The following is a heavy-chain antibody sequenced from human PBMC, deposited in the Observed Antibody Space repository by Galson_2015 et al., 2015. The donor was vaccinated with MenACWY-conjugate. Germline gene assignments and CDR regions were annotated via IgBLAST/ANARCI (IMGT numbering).Heavy chain of an antibody. CDR1: GDSVSSDSAA. Sequence: CAISGDSVSSDSAAWNWIRQSPSRGLEWLGRTYYRSKWYNDYAVSVKSRITTNPDTSKNQFSLQLNSVTPEDTAVYYCARGVAVAYLSGWFDPWGQGTLVTVSS. J-gene: IGHJ5*02. D-gene: IGHD6-19*01. V-gene: IGHV6-1*01. CDR3: ARGVAVAYLSGWFDP. CDR2: TYYRSKWYN.